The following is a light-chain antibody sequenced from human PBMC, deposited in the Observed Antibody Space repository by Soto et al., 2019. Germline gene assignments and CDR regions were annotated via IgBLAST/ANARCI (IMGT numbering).Light chain of an antibody. Sequence: EIVWTQSPAALSFSPGVTATLSSRASQSVRNYLAWYQQKPGQAPRLLIYDASNRATGIPARFSGSGSGTDFTLTIGSLEPEDFAVYDCQQRSNWPRTFGQGTKVEIK. CDR1: QSVRNY. CDR2: DAS. V-gene: IGKV3-11*01. J-gene: IGKJ2*01. CDR3: QQRSNWPRT.